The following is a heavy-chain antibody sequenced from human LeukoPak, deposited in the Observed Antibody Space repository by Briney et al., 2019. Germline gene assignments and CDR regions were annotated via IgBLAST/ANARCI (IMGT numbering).Heavy chain of an antibody. CDR1: GFSFSSYG. CDR2: ISYDGSNK. Sequence: GRSLRLSCAASGFSFSSYGMHWVRQGPGKGLEWVATISYDGSNKYYADSVKGRFTISRDNSKNTLYLQMNSLRAEDTAVYYCAKDYCGGDCYPDYWGQGTLVTVSS. D-gene: IGHD2-21*02. CDR3: AKDYCGGDCYPDY. J-gene: IGHJ4*02. V-gene: IGHV3-30*18.